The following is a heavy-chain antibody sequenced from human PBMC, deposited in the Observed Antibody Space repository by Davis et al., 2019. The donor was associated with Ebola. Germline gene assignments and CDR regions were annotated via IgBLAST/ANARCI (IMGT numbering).Heavy chain of an antibody. Sequence: GESLKISCKGSGYSFTSYWIGWVRQMPGKGLEWMGIIYPDDSDVIYSPAFQGQVIISVDKSISTAYLQWSSLKASDTAMYYCARGGYYDSSGYYYGMDVWGQGTTVTVSS. D-gene: IGHD3-22*01. V-gene: IGHV5-51*01. CDR1: GYSFTSYW. CDR2: IYPDDSDV. CDR3: ARGGYYDSSGYYYGMDV. J-gene: IGHJ6*02.